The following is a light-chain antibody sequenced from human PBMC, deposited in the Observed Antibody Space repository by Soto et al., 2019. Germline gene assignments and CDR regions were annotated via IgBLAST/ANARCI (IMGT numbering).Light chain of an antibody. CDR2: YDG. CDR1: NIGSES. CDR3: GSYAGSSTVV. V-gene: IGLV3-21*01. Sequence: SYELTQPPSVSVAPGKTARITCGGHNIGSESVLWYQQKPGQDPVLLSFYDGDRPSGIPERFSGSNSGNTATLTISGLQAEEEADYYCGSYAGSSTVVFGGGTQLTVL. J-gene: IGLJ2*01.